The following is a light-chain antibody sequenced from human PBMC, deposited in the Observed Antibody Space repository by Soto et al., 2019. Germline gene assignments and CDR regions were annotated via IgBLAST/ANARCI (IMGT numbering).Light chain of an antibody. V-gene: IGLV2-11*01. J-gene: IGLJ1*01. Sequence: QPVLTQPRSVSGSPGQSVTISCTGTSSDVGGYNYVSWYQQHPGKAPKLMIYDVVKRPSGVPDRFSGSKSGNTASLTISGLQAEDEADHYCCSHAGSYAYVFGIGTKLTVL. CDR1: SSDVGGYNY. CDR2: DVV. CDR3: CSHAGSYAYV.